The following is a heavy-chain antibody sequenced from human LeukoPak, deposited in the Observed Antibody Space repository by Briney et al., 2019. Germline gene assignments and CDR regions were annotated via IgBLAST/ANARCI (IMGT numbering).Heavy chain of an antibody. CDR2: IWPDGSKK. Sequence: GGSLRLSCAASGFTFSTYAVHWVRQAPGKGLEWVAFIWPDGSKKYYADSVKGRFAISRENSKNTVYLQMNDLRPEDTALYFCAKISSSAESNFDYWGQGTLLTVSS. CDR1: GFTFSTYA. J-gene: IGHJ4*02. D-gene: IGHD6-25*01. CDR3: AKISSSAESNFDY. V-gene: IGHV3-30*02.